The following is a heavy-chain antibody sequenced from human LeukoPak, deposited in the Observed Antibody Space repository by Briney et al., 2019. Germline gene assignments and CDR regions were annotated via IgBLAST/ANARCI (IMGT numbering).Heavy chain of an antibody. CDR1: GGSISSGSYY. J-gene: IGHJ6*03. V-gene: IGHV4-61*02. Sequence: SQTLSLTCTVSGGSISSGSYYWSWIRQPAGKGLEWIGRIYTSGSTNFNPSLKSRVTISVDTSKNQFSLKLSSVTAADTAVYYCAGYNPYYDFWSGLYYYYMDVWGKGTTVTVSS. CDR2: IYTSGST. CDR3: AGYNPYYDFWSGLYYYYMDV. D-gene: IGHD3-3*01.